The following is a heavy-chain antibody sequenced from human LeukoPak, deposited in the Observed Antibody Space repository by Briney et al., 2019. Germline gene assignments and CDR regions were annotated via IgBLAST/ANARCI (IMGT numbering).Heavy chain of an antibody. Sequence: QPGGSLTLSCAASGFTFDDYAMHWVRQAPGKGLEWVSLISGDGTTPYYADSVKGRFTISRDNAKNSLYLQMNSLRDEDTAVYYCARSSGWSEVDYWGQGTLVTVPS. D-gene: IGHD6-19*01. J-gene: IGHJ4*02. CDR1: GFTFDDYA. CDR2: ISGDGTTP. V-gene: IGHV3-43*02. CDR3: ARSSGWSEVDY.